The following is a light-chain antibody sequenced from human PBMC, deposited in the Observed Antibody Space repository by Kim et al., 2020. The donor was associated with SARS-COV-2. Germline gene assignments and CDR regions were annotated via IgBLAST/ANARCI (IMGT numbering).Light chain of an antibody. CDR2: DTT. J-gene: IGLJ3*02. CDR1: TGAVTSGHY. V-gene: IGLV7-46*01. CDR3: LLSYSGARV. Sequence: PGGTVTLPCGSSTGAVTSGHYPYWFQQKPGQGPRTLIYDTTNKHSWTPARFSGSLLGGKAALTLSGAQPEDEADYYCLLSYSGARVFGGGTQLTVL.